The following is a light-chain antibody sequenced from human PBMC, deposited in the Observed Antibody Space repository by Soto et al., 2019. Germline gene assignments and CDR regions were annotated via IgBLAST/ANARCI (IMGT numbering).Light chain of an antibody. CDR1: QSISKN. CDR3: QQSYISPYT. J-gene: IGKJ2*01. CDR2: SAS. Sequence: DVQMTQSPASLSASVGDRVTITCRASQSISKNLNWYQHKVGKAPQLLIYSASDSQAGVPSRFSGSGSGTDFTLIISGLQLEDFATYYCQQSYISPYTFGQGTKVDIK. V-gene: IGKV1-39*01.